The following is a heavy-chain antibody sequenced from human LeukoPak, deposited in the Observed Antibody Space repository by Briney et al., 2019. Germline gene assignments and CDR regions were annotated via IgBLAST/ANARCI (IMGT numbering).Heavy chain of an antibody. Sequence: SETLSLTCTVSGGSISSYYWSWIRQPPGKGLEWIGYIYYSGSTTYNPSLKSRVTISVDTSKNQFSLKLSSVTAADTAVYYCARHGTHPPEQQLVLRIKTPYAFDIWGQGTMVTVSS. J-gene: IGHJ3*02. CDR1: GGSISSYY. V-gene: IGHV4-59*08. CDR3: ARHGTHPPEQQLVLRIKTPYAFDI. CDR2: IYYSGST. D-gene: IGHD6-13*01.